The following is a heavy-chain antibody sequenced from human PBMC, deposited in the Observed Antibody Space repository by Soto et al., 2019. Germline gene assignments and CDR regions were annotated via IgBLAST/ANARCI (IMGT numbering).Heavy chain of an antibody. CDR1: GFTFSGSA. Sequence: GGSLRLSCAASGFTFSGSAMHWVRQASGKGLEWVGRIRSKANSYATAYAASVKGRFTISRDDSKNTAYLQMNSLKTEDTAVYYCTTIAARPDANYYYYMDVWGKGTTVTVSS. J-gene: IGHJ6*03. CDR2: IRSKANSYAT. CDR3: TTIAARPDANYYYYMDV. V-gene: IGHV3-73*01. D-gene: IGHD6-6*01.